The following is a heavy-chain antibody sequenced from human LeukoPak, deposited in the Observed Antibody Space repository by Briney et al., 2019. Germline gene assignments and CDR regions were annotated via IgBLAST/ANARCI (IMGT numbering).Heavy chain of an antibody. CDR3: ARVLPENDILTGYSHNFDY. V-gene: IGHV1-18*01. CDR1: GYTFTSYG. CDR2: ISAYNGNT. D-gene: IGHD3-9*01. Sequence: ASVKVSCKASGYTFTSYGISWVRQAPGQGLEWMGWISAYNGNTNYAQKLQGRVTMTTDTSTSTAYMELRSPRSDDTAVYYCARVLPENDILTGYSHNFDYWGQGTLVTVSS. J-gene: IGHJ4*02.